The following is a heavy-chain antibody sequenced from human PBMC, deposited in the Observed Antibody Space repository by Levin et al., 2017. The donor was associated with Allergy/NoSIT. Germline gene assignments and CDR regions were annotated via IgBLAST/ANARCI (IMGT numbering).Heavy chain of an antibody. CDR1: GFTFGDSG. CDR3: TREVHGALTTVLTPTYYYAMDV. D-gene: IGHD4-23*01. Sequence: PGGSLRLSCTASGFTFGDSGMSWFRQAPGKGLEWVGFIRSKAYGATTEYAASVKGRFTISRDDSKSIAYLQMNSLKTEDTAVYYCTREVHGALTTVLTPTYYYAMDVWGQGTTVSVSS. V-gene: IGHV3-49*03. J-gene: IGHJ6*02. CDR2: IRSKAYGATT.